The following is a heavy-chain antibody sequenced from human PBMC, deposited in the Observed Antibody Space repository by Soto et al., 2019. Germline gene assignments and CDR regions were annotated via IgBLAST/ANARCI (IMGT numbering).Heavy chain of an antibody. CDR3: TTDPLSYYYDSSGYLPPLVFDY. CDR1: GFTFSNAW. V-gene: IGHV3-15*07. Sequence: PGGSLRLSCAASGFTFSNAWMNWVRQAPGKGLEWVGRIKSKTDGGTTDYAAPVKGRFTISRDDSKNTLYLQMNSLKTEDTAVYYCTTDPLSYYYDSSGYLPPLVFDYWGQGTLVTVSS. CDR2: IKSKTDGGTT. D-gene: IGHD3-22*01. J-gene: IGHJ4*02.